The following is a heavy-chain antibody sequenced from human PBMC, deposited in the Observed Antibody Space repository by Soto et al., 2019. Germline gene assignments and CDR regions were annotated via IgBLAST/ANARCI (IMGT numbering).Heavy chain of an antibody. CDR1: GYSISSGYY. J-gene: IGHJ4*02. CDR3: ACLGAATYYFDY. CDR2: IYHSGGT. Sequence: SETLSLTCAVSGYSISSGYYWVWIRQPPWKGLEWIGSIYHSGGTYYNPSLKSRVTISVDTSKNQFSLKLSSVTAADTAVYYCACLGAATYYFDYWGQGTMVTVSS. V-gene: IGHV4-38-2*01. D-gene: IGHD2-15*01.